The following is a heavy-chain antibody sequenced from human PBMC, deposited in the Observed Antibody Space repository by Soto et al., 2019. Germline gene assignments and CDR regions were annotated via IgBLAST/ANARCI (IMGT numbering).Heavy chain of an antibody. CDR3: ARDLRFSSTNYFDF. V-gene: IGHV3-11*06. Sequence: PGGSQRLSCTASGFLFTDYYMSWIRQPPGKGLEWLAYIDGSSDYTNSADSVKGRFTISRDNAKNSVFLQMNNLRADDTAVYYCARDLRFSSTNYFDFWGRGTLVTVSS. CDR1: GFLFTDYY. J-gene: IGHJ4*02. D-gene: IGHD2-8*01. CDR2: IDGSSDYT.